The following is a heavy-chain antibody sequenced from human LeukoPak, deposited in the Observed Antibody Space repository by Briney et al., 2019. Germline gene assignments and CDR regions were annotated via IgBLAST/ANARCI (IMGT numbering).Heavy chain of an antibody. Sequence: GGSLRLSCAASGFTFSSYGMLWVRQAPGKGLEWVAAIWYDGSNKYYADSVKGRFTISRDNSKNTLYLQMNSLRAEDTAVYYCARDQWLDYYFDYWGQGTLVTVSS. J-gene: IGHJ4*02. CDR3: ARDQWLDYYFDY. CDR1: GFTFSSYG. CDR2: IWYDGSNK. D-gene: IGHD6-19*01. V-gene: IGHV3-33*01.